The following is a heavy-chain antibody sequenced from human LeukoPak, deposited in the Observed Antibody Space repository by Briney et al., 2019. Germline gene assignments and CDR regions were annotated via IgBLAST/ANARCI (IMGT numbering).Heavy chain of an antibody. CDR2: ISGGAGGA. CDR1: GFTFTTFE. J-gene: IGHJ4*02. D-gene: IGHD3-10*01. CDR3: AKDGGYGSGSYYPDY. V-gene: IGHV3-23*01. Sequence: PGGSLRLSCAASGFTFTTFEMNWVRQAPGKGLEWVSSISGGAGGAAYADSVKGRFIMSRDNSKNTLYLQMNSLRAEDTAVYYCAKDGGYGSGSYYPDYWGQGTLVTVSS.